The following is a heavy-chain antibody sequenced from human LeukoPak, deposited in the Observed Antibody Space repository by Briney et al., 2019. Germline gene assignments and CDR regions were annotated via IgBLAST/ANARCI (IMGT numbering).Heavy chain of an antibody. CDR2: IYYSGST. CDR3: ARVRDYDFWSGYYPYNWFDP. V-gene: IGHV4-59*01. D-gene: IGHD3-3*01. CDR1: GGSISSYY. Sequence: PSETLSLTCTVSGGSISSYYWNWIRQPPGKGLEWIGYIYYSGSTNYNPSLKSRVTISVDTSKNQFSLKLSSVTAADTAVYYCARVRDYDFWSGYYPYNWFDPWGQGTLVTVSS. J-gene: IGHJ5*02.